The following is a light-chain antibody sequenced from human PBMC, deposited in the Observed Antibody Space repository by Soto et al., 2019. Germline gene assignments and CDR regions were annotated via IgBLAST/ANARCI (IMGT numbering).Light chain of an antibody. CDR3: SSYIANLQLE. V-gene: IGLV2-14*03. CDR2: DVS. J-gene: IGLJ2*01. CDR1: SSDVGSYKY. Sequence: QSALTQPASVSGSPGQSITISCTGTSSDVGSYKYVSWYQQQPGKIPKLVIYDVSNRPSGVSNRFSGSKSGNTASLTISGLQVDDGADYYCSSYIANLQLESGGGPKLTVL.